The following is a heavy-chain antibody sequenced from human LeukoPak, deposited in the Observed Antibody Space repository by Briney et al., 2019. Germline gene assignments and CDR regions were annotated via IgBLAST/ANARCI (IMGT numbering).Heavy chain of an antibody. Sequence: GGSLRLSCAASGFTFSSYSMNWVRQAPGKGLEWVSSISSSSSYIYYADSVKGRFTISRDNAKNSLYLQMNSLRAEDTAVYYCARGSVGYYYDSSGYYLPDYWGQGTPVTVSS. D-gene: IGHD3-22*01. CDR1: GFTFSSYS. CDR2: ISSSSSYI. J-gene: IGHJ4*02. V-gene: IGHV3-21*01. CDR3: ARGSVGYYYDSSGYYLPDY.